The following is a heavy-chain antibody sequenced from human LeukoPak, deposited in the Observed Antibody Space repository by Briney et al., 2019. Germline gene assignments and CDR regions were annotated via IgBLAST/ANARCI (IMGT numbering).Heavy chain of an antibody. D-gene: IGHD3-22*01. CDR2: MSYDGSNK. CDR1: GFTFSSYA. J-gene: IGHJ6*02. V-gene: IGHV3-30-3*01. Sequence: PGGSLRLSCAASGFTFSSYAMHWVRQAPGKGLEWVAVMSYDGSNKYYADSVKGRFTISRNNSKNTLYLQMNSLRAEDTAVYYCARDSDPDYYDSSGYSVYYYYGMDVWGQGTTVTVSS. CDR3: ARDSDPDYYDSSGYSVYYYYGMDV.